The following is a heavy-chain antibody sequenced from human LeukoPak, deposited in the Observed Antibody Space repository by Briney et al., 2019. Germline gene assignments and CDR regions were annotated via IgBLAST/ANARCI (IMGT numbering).Heavy chain of an antibody. V-gene: IGHV3-7*01. J-gene: IGHJ4*02. CDR1: GFTFSSYW. CDR3: AREASIAAARFDY. CDR2: IKQDGSEK. D-gene: IGHD6-25*01. Sequence: GGSLRLSCAASGFTFSSYWMSWVRQAPGKGLEWVANIKQDGSEKYYVDSVKGRFTISRDNAKDSLYLQMNSLRAEDTAVYYCAREASIAAARFDYWGQGTLVTVSS.